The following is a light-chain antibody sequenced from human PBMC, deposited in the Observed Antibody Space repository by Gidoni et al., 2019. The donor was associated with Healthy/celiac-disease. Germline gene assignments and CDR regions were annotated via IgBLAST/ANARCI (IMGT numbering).Light chain of an antibody. CDR1: QSVSSSY. J-gene: IGKJ4*01. Sequence: DIVLTHSPGTLSLSPGERATLSCRASQSVSSSYLAWYQQKPGQAPRLLIYGASSRATGIPDRFSGSGSGTDFTLTISRLDPEDFAVYYCQQYGSSPTFGGGTKVEIK. CDR2: GAS. V-gene: IGKV3-20*01. CDR3: QQYGSSPT.